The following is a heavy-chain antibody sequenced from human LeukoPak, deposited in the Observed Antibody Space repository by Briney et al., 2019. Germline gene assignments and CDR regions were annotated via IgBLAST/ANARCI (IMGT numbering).Heavy chain of an antibody. CDR3: ARARGSQSFDY. D-gene: IGHD3-16*01. CDR1: GYTFTGFY. Sequence: ASVKVSCKASGYTFTGFYIHWVRQAPGQGLEWMGWINPNSGGTNYAQKFQGRVTMTRDTSISTVHMELSRLRSDDTAVYYCARARGSQSFDYWGQGTLVTVSA. J-gene: IGHJ4*02. CDR2: INPNSGGT. V-gene: IGHV1-2*02.